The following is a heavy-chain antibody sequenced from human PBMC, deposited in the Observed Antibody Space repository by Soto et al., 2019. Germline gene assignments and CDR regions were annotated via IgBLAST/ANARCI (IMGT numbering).Heavy chain of an antibody. CDR1: CGSIRNYY. CDR2: IFYRGST. V-gene: IGHV4-59*12. J-gene: IGHJ6*03. D-gene: IGHD2-2*02. CDR3: ARVFCSSASCYMPSYYYYSYMDV. Sequence: SETLSLTCTVSCGSIRNYYWSWIRQPPGKGLEWIGYIFYRGSTNYHPSLKSRTTMSVDTSKNQFSQRLSSVTAADTAVYYCARVFCSSASCYMPSYYYYSYMDVWGKGTTVTVSS.